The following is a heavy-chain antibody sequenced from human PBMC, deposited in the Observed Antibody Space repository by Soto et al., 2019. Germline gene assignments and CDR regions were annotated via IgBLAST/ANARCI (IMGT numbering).Heavy chain of an antibody. J-gene: IGHJ3*01. V-gene: IGHV3-74*01. CDR3: ARAPRNYGFSDAFDL. D-gene: IGHD3-10*01. Sequence: QTGGSLRLSCAASGFTFGNYWMHWVRQAPGKGLVWVSRINYEGLSTTYADSVKGRFTISRDNAKNTLYLQMNSLRADDTAVYYCARAPRNYGFSDAFDLWGQGTLVTVSS. CDR1: GFTFGNYW. CDR2: INYEGLST.